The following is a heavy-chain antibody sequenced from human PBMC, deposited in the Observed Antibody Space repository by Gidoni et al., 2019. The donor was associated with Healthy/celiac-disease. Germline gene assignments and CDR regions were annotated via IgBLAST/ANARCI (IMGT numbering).Heavy chain of an antibody. CDR3: ARIPPSYYYDSSGFWFDP. J-gene: IGHJ5*02. Sequence: QLQLQQSGPGLVKPSETLSLTCTVSGGSISSSSYYWGWIRQPPGKGLEWIGSISYRGSTYYNPSRKSRVTISVDTSKNQFALKLSSVTAADTAVYYCARIPPSYYYDSSGFWFDPWGQGTLVTVSS. CDR1: GGSISSSSYY. CDR2: ISYRGST. V-gene: IGHV4-39*01. D-gene: IGHD3-22*01.